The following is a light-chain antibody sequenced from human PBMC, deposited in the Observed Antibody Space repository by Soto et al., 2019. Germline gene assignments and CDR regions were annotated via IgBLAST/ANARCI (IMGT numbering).Light chain of an antibody. J-gene: IGLJ1*01. V-gene: IGLV2-14*01. CDR3: SSYSSSSTLVV. CDR1: SSDVGGYNY. Sequence: QSALTQPASVSGSPGQSITISCTGTSSDVGGYNYVSWYQQHPGKAPKLMISDVSNRPSGVSNRFSGSKSGHTASLTISGLQPEDEADYYCSSYSSSSTLVVFGTGTKLTVL. CDR2: DVS.